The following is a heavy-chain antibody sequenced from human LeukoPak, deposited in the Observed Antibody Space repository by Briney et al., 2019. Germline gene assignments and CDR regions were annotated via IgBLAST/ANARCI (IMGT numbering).Heavy chain of an antibody. CDR2: IYYSGST. J-gene: IGHJ4*02. CDR1: GGSISSSSYY. Sequence: SETLSLTCTVSGGSISSSSYYWGWIRQPPGKGLEWIGSIYYSGSTYYNPSLKSRVTISVDTSKNQFSLKLSSVTAADTAVYYCARDLVRGVRSDWGQGTLVTVSS. D-gene: IGHD3-10*01. CDR3: ARDLVRGVRSD. V-gene: IGHV4-39*07.